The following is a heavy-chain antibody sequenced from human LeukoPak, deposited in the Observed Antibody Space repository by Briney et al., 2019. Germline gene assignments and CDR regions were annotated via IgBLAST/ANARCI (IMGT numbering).Heavy chain of an antibody. J-gene: IGHJ4*02. CDR2: IKQDGSEK. V-gene: IGHV3-7*01. CDR3: ARARALYSSGWYGLFDY. D-gene: IGHD6-19*01. CDR1: GFTFSSYW. Sequence: GGSLRLSCAAFGFTFSSYWMSWVRQTPGKGLEWVANIKQDGSEKYYVDSVKGRFSISRDNAKNSLYLQMNSLRAEDAAVYYCARARALYSSGWYGLFDYWGQGTLVTVSS.